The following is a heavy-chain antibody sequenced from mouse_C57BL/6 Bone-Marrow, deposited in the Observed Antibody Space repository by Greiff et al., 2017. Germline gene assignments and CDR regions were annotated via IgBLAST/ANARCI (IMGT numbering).Heavy chain of an antibody. CDR3: AKPIYYYGSSYGSLFAY. D-gene: IGHD1-1*01. CDR1: GYSFTGYY. V-gene: IGHV1-31*01. Sequence: EVQLQQSGPELVKPGASVKISCKASGYSFTGYYMHWVKQSHGNILDWIGYIYPYNGVSSYNQKFKGKATLPVDKSSSTAYMELRSLTSEDSAVCYCAKPIYYYGSSYGSLFAYWGQGTLVTVSA. CDR2: IYPYNGVS. J-gene: IGHJ3*01.